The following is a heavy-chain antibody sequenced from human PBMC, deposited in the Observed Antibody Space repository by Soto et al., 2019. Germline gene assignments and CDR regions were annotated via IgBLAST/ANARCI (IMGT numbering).Heavy chain of an antibody. CDR2: IIPNNGNT. J-gene: IGHJ4*02. Sequence: QVQLMQSGVEVKKPGASVKVSCKGSGYTFTDHGISWVRQAPGQGLEWMGWIIPNNGNTKNAPKFQSRVTMTTDTSTSTAYMALRRLRSDDTAVYYCARLSGVVVGDYWGQGTLVTVSS. V-gene: IGHV1-18*01. CDR1: GYTFTDHG. CDR3: ARLSGVVVGDY. D-gene: IGHD2-15*01.